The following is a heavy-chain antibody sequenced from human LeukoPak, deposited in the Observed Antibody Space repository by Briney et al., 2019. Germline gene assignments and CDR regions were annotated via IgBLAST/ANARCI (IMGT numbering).Heavy chain of an antibody. CDR3: ATRGAIPGLYYFDY. D-gene: IGHD1-14*01. J-gene: IGHJ4*02. CDR2: ISAYNGHT. CDR1: GYTFTSYG. V-gene: IGHV1-18*01. Sequence: ASVKVSCKASGYTFTSYGISWVRQAPGQGLEWMGWISAYNGHTNYAQKVQGRVTMTTDTSTNTAYMELSSVRSEDTAVYYCATRGAIPGLYYFDYWGQGTLVTVSS.